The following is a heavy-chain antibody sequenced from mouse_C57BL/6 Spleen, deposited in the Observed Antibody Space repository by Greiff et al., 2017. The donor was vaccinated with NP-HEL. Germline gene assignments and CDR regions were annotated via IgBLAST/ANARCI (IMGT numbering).Heavy chain of an antibody. V-gene: IGHV1-55*01. CDR1: GYTFTSYW. J-gene: IGHJ4*01. Sequence: QVQLQQPGAELVKPGASVKMSCKASGYTFTSYWITWVKQRPGQGLEWIGDIYPGSGSTNYNEKFKSKATLNVDTSSSTAYMQLSSLTSEDSAVYYCARRRGYYGSSYYAMDYWGQGTSVTVSS. CDR2: IYPGSGST. D-gene: IGHD1-1*01. CDR3: ARRRGYYGSSYYAMDY.